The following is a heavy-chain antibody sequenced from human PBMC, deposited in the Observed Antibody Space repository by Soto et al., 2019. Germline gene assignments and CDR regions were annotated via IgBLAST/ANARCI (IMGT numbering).Heavy chain of an antibody. D-gene: IGHD2-2*01. CDR1: GGSISSYY. CDR3: ARGLRRQLLSWFDP. CDR2: IYYIGST. Sequence: PSETLSLTCTVSGGSISSYYWSRIRQPPGKGLEWIGYIYYIGSTNYNPSLKSRVTISVDTSKNQFSLKLSSVTAADTAVYYCARGLRRQLLSWFDPWGQGTLVTVSS. V-gene: IGHV4-59*01. J-gene: IGHJ5*02.